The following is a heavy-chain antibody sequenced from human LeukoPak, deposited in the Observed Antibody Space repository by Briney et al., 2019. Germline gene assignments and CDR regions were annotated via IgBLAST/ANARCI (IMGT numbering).Heavy chain of an antibody. CDR3: ARVSSDSSGYYPYYFDY. J-gene: IGHJ4*02. CDR1: GGTFSSYA. CDR2: IIPIFGIA. D-gene: IGHD3-22*01. Sequence: ASVKVSCEASGGTFSSYAISWVRQAPGQGLEWMGRIIPIFGIANYAQKFQGRVTITADKSTSTAYMELSSLRSEDTAVYYCARVSSDSSGYYPYYFDYWGQGTLVTVSS. V-gene: IGHV1-69*04.